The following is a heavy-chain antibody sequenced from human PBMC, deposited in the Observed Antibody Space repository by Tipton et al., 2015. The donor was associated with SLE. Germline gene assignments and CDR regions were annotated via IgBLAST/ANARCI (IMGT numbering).Heavy chain of an antibody. CDR3: ARETGSDAFDL. CDR1: GYTLTAYF. Sequence: QLVQSGAEVKKPGASVRVSCKASGYTLTAYFIHWVRQAPGQGLEWMGWLNPNLGGTNYAQKFQGRLTMTRDTSISTAYMELSSLTSDDTALYFCARETGSDAFDLWGQGTMVTVSS. V-gene: IGHV1-2*02. J-gene: IGHJ3*01. D-gene: IGHD3-9*01. CDR2: LNPNLGGT.